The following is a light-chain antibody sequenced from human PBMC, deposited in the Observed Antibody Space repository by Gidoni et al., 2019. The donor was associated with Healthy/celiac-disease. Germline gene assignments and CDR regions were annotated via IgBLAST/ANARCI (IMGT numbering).Light chain of an antibody. Sequence: AIQLTQSPSSLSASVGDRVTITCRASQGISSALAWYQQKPGKAPKLPIYDASSLESGVPSRCSGSGSGTYFTLTISSLQPEDFATYDCQQFNSYPITFGQGTRLEIK. J-gene: IGKJ5*01. V-gene: IGKV1-13*02. CDR2: DAS. CDR3: QQFNSYPIT. CDR1: QGISSA.